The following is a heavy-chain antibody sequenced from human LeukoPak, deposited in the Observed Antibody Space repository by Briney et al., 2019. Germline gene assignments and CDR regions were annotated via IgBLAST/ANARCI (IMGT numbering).Heavy chain of an antibody. J-gene: IGHJ4*02. CDR1: GVTFSSYA. CDR2: ISGSGGST. Sequence: GGSLRLSCAASGVTFSSYAMSWVRQAPGKGLEWVSAISGSGGSTYYADSVKGRFTISRDNSKNTLYLQMNSLRAEDTAVYYCAKVESLIRSYDSSGYYPYWGQGTLVTVSS. CDR3: AKVESLIRSYDSSGYYPY. D-gene: IGHD3-22*01. V-gene: IGHV3-23*01.